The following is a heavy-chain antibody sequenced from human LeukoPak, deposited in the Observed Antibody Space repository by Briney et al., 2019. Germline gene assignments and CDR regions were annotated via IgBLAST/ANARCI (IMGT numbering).Heavy chain of an antibody. CDR3: AKTSGFFDC. V-gene: IGHV3-23*01. Sequence: PGGSLRLSCAASGFAFSSYAITWVRQAPGKGLEWVSAISGSGGSTYYADSVRSRFTISRDNSKNTLFLQMSSLRAEDTAVYYCAKTSGFFDCWGQGTLVTVSS. D-gene: IGHD5-12*01. CDR1: GFAFSSYA. CDR2: ISGSGGST. J-gene: IGHJ4*02.